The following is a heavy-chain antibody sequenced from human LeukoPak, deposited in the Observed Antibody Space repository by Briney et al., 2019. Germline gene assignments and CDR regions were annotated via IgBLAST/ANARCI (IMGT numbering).Heavy chain of an antibody. CDR3: ARHYAPSNYFY. CDR2: IYCSGST. CDR1: GGSISSTTYY. D-gene: IGHD1-7*01. V-gene: IGHV4-39*01. Sequence: SETLSLTCTVSGGSISSTTYYWGWIRKPPGKGLEWIGSIYCSGSTYYNPSLKSRVTISVATSKNQFSLSRNSVTAPDTAFFYCARHYAPSNYFYWGQGTLVTVSS. J-gene: IGHJ4*02.